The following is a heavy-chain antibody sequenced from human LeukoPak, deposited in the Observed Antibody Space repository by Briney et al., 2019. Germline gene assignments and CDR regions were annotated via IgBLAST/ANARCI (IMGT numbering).Heavy chain of an antibody. J-gene: IGHJ4*02. CDR2: ISAYNGNT. Sequence: ASVKVSCKASGYTFTSYGISWVRQAPGQGLEWMGWISAYNGNTNYAQKLQGRVTMTTDTSTSTAYMELRSLRPDDTAVYYCARTRGYSGYDWYFDYWGQGTLVTVSS. D-gene: IGHD5-12*01. CDR3: ARTRGYSGYDWYFDY. CDR1: GYTFTSYG. V-gene: IGHV1-18*01.